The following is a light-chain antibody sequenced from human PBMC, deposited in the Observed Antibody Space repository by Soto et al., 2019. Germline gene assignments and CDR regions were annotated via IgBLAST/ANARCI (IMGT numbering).Light chain of an antibody. CDR1: QGLVNW. CDR2: ASS. V-gene: IGKV1-12*01. CDR3: QQTSSFPLT. J-gene: IGKJ4*01. Sequence: DLQVTQSPSSVSASVGDRVTITCRASQGLVNWLAWYQQKPGKAPKLLIYASSSFQSGVPSRFSGSGSGTDFTLTISSQQPEDFATYYCQQTSSFPLTFGGGTKVEIK.